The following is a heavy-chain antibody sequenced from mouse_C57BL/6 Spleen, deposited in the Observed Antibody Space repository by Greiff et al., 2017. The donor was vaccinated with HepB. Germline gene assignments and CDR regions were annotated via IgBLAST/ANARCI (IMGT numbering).Heavy chain of an antibody. D-gene: IGHD1-1*01. V-gene: IGHV1-72*01. Sequence: QVQLQQSGAELVKPGASVKLSCKASGYTFTSYWMHWVKQRPGRGLEWIGRIDPNSGGTKYNEKFKSKATLTVDKPSSTAYMQLSSLTSEDSAVDYCARRDYYGSNGGYVDVWGTGTTVTVSS. CDR2: IDPNSGGT. CDR3: ARRDYYGSNGGYVDV. CDR1: GYTFTSYW. J-gene: IGHJ1*03.